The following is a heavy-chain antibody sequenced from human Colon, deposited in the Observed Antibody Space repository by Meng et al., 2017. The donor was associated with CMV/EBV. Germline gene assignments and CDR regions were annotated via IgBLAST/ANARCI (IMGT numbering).Heavy chain of an antibody. Sequence: GGSLRLSCAASGFTVNTNYLTWFRQAPGKRLEWVSVIYEDGGTYHADSVKGRFTISRDNSNNNIHLQMNSLRAEDTALYYCARSTYDDFWSGHGLAVWGQGTTVTVSS. V-gene: IGHV3-53*01. CDR3: ARSTYDDFWSGHGLAV. D-gene: IGHD3-3*01. J-gene: IGHJ6*02. CDR2: IYEDGGT. CDR1: GFTVNTNY.